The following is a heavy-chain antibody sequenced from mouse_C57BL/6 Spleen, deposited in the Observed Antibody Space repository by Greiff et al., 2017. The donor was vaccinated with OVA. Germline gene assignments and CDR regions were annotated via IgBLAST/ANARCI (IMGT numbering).Heavy chain of an antibody. J-gene: IGHJ4*01. CDR2: IDPSDSYT. D-gene: IGHD1-1*01. CDR3: ARRITTVVAKMDY. V-gene: IGHV1-50*01. CDR1: GYTFTSYW. Sequence: QVQLQQPGAELVKPGASVKLSCKASGYTFTSYWMQWVKQRPGQGLEWIGEIDPSDSYTNYNQKFKGKATLTVDTSSSTAYMQLRSLTSEDSAVYFCARRITTVVAKMDYWGQGTSVTVSS.